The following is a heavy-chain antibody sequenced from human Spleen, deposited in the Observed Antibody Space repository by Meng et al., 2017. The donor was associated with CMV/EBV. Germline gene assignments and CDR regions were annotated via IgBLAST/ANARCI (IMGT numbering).Heavy chain of an antibody. CDR3: ARGGSYGDAFDI. V-gene: IGHV3-23*01. J-gene: IGHJ3*02. CDR2: ISGSGGST. Sequence: GGSLRLSCAASGFTFSSYAMSWVRQAPGKGLEWVSAISGSGGSTYYADSVKGRFTISRDNSKNTLYLQMNSLRAEDTAVYYCARGGSYGDAFDIWGQGTMVTVSS. D-gene: IGHD1-26*01. CDR1: GFTFSSYA.